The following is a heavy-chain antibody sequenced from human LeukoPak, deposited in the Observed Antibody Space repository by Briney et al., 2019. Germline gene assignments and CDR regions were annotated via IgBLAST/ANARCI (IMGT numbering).Heavy chain of an antibody. D-gene: IGHD3-22*01. CDR1: GHTFTSYD. V-gene: IGHV1-8*01. Sequence: GASVKVSCKASGHTFTSYDINWVRQAPGQGLEWMGWMNPNSGNTGYAQKFQGRVTMTRNTSISTAYMELSSLRSEDTAVYYCARVKLRYYDSSGYDYYYYYGMDVWGQGTTVTVSS. CDR3: ARVKLRYYDSSGYDYYYYYGMDV. CDR2: MNPNSGNT. J-gene: IGHJ6*02.